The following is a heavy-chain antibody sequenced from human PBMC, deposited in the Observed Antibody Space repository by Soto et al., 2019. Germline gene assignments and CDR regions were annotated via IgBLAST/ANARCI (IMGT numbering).Heavy chain of an antibody. V-gene: IGHV4-59*01. CDR1: GGSISSYY. CDR3: ARARSSEWLAYFDY. Sequence: SETLSLTCTVSGGSISSYYWSWIRQPPGKGLEWIGYIYYSGSTNYNPSLKSRVTISVDTSKNQFSLKLSSVTAADTAVYHCARARSSEWLAYFDYWGQGTLATVSS. D-gene: IGHD6-19*01. J-gene: IGHJ4*02. CDR2: IYYSGST.